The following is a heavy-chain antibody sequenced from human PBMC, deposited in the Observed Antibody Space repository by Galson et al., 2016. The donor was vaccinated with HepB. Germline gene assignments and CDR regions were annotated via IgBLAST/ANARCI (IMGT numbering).Heavy chain of an antibody. CDR3: ARAFYGAGSWFDP. D-gene: IGHD3-10*01. CDR1: GGSISSTGYY. V-gene: IGHV4-39*01. CDR2: FYYSGST. J-gene: IGHJ5*02. Sequence: SETLSLTCTVSGGSISSTGYYWGWIRQPPGKGLEWIGSFYYSGSTYYNPSLKSRVTITVDTSKNQFSLKLSSVTAADTAVYYCARAFYGAGSWFDPWGQGTLVTVSS.